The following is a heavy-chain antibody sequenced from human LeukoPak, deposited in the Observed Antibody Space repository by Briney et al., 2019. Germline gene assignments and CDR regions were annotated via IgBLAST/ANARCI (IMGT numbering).Heavy chain of an antibody. V-gene: IGHV5-51*01. CDR2: IYTGDSDT. Sequence: GESLRISCKGSGYSFTSYWIGWVRQMPGKGLEWMGIIYTGDSDTRYSPSFQGQVTISADKSISTAYLQWSSLKASDTAMYYCARQDYYDSSGYYYTLFDYWGQGTLVTVSS. CDR1: GYSFTSYW. J-gene: IGHJ4*02. D-gene: IGHD3-22*01. CDR3: ARQDYYDSSGYYYTLFDY.